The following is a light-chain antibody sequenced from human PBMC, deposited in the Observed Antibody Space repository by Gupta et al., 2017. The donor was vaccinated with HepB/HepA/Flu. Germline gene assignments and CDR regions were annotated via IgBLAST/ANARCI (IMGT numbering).Light chain of an antibody. J-gene: IGKJ5*01. CDR2: KAS. CDR3: QQDKSYPIT. V-gene: IGKV1-5*03. Sequence: DIQMTQSPSTLSASVGDRVTITCRASQSIDIWLAWYQQKAGRAPKLLIYKASSLESGIPSRFSGSGSGTEFTLTISSLQPDDFATYYCQQDKSYPITFGQGTRLEIK. CDR1: QSIDIW.